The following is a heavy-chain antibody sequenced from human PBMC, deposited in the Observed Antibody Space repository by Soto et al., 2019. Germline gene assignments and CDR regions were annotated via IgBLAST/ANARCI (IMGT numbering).Heavy chain of an antibody. V-gene: IGHV4-34*01. D-gene: IGHD6-13*01. Sequence: PSGTLSLTCAVYGGSFSGYYWSWIRQPPGKGLEWIEEINHSGSTNYNPSLKSRVTISVDTSKNQFSLKLSSVTAADTAVYYCARGYTSSWYGWFCFDIWGQGTMVTVSS. J-gene: IGHJ3*02. CDR3: ARGYTSSWYGWFCFDI. CDR1: GGSFSGYY. CDR2: INHSGST.